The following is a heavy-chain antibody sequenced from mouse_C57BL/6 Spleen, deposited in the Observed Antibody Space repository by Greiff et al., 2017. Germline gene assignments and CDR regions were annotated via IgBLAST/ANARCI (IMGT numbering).Heavy chain of an antibody. D-gene: IGHD2-4*01. V-gene: IGHV1-61*01. CDR1: GYTFTSYW. CDR3: ARSYDYDRGYYYAMDY. J-gene: IGHJ4*01. Sequence: VQLQQPGAELVRPGSSVKLSCKASGYTFTSYWMDWVKQRPGQGLEWIGNIYPSDSETHYNQKFKDKATLTVDQSSSTAYMQLSSLTSEDSAVYYCARSYDYDRGYYYAMDYWGQGTSVTVSS. CDR2: IYPSDSET.